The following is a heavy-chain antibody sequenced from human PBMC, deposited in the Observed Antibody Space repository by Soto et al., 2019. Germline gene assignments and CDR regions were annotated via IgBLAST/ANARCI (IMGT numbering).Heavy chain of an antibody. J-gene: IGHJ4*01. D-gene: IGHD6-13*01. Sequence: PSETLSLTCAVYGESFRSFSGYYWTWIRQPPGKGLEWIGEINHSGTTDYNPSLKSRVTISVDTSKNQLSLKLRSVAAADTAVYFCARGLSRWEIDYWGHGTLVTVSS. CDR1: GESFRSFSGYY. CDR3: ARGLSRWEIDY. V-gene: IGHV4-34*01. CDR2: INHSGTT.